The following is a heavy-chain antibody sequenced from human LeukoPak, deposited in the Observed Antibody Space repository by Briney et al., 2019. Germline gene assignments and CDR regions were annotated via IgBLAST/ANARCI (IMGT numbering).Heavy chain of an antibody. V-gene: IGHV3-33*06. J-gene: IGHJ3*01. CDR1: GFTFRNYG. Sequence: PGGSLRLSCAASGFTFRNYGMHWVRQAPGKGPEWMSVIWSNGINNYYADSVRGRFTVSRDNSRSTQSLQMKSLRAEDTAVYYCVKEKAPFDGFDVWGRGAMVTVSS. CDR2: IWSNGINN. CDR3: VKEKAPFDGFDV.